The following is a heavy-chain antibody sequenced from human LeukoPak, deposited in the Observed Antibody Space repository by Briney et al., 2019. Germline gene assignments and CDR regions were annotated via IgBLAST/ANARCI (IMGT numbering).Heavy chain of an antibody. CDR1: GGSISGYF. CDR2: IYTSGST. V-gene: IGHV4-4*07. Sequence: SETLSLTCTVSGGSISGYFWSWIRQPAGKGLEWIGRIYTSGSTNYNPSLKSRVTMSVDTSKNQFSLRLSSVTAADTAVYYCARDRSGYDSSGYYSWFDPWGQGTLVTVSS. D-gene: IGHD3-22*01. CDR3: ARDRSGYDSSGYYSWFDP. J-gene: IGHJ5*02.